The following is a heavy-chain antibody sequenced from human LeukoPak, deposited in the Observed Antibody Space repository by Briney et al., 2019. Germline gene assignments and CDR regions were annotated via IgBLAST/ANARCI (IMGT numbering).Heavy chain of an antibody. CDR1: GGSISSYY. CDR2: IYYSGST. J-gene: IGHJ4*02. Sequence: SETLSLTCTVSGGSISSYYWSWIRQPPGKGLEWIGYIYYSGSTNYNPSLKSRVTISVDTSKNQFSLKLSSVTAADTAVYYCARSDSSLHYFDYWGQGTLVTVSS. V-gene: IGHV4-59*01. CDR3: ARSDSSLHYFDY. D-gene: IGHD6-13*01.